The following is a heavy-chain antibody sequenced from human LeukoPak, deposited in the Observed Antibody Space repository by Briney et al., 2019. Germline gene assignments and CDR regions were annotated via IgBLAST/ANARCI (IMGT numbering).Heavy chain of an antibody. V-gene: IGHV4-59*01. Sequence: PSETLSLTCTVSGGSISSYYWSWIRQPPGKGLEWIGYIYYSGSTNYNPSLKSRVTISVDTSKNQFSLELSSVTAADTAVYYCARDRMHGDYDYWGQGTLVTVSS. J-gene: IGHJ4*02. CDR3: ARDRMHGDYDY. CDR2: IYYSGST. D-gene: IGHD4-17*01. CDR1: GGSISSYY.